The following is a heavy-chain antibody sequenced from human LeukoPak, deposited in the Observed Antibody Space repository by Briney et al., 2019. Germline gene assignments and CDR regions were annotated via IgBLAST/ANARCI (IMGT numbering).Heavy chain of an antibody. J-gene: IGHJ4*02. CDR2: ISWNSGSI. V-gene: IGHV3-9*01. CDR3: VKDRTATVKDTFDY. D-gene: IGHD4-11*01. CDR1: GFTFDDYA. Sequence: GRSLRLSCAASGFTFDDYAMHWVRQAPGKGLEWVSGISWNSGSIGYADSVKGRFTISRDNSKNTLYLQMSSLRAEDTAVYYCVKDRTATVKDTFDYWGQGTLVTVSS.